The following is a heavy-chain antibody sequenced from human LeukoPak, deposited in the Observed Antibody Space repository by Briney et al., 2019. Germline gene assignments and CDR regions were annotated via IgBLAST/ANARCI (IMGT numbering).Heavy chain of an antibody. J-gene: IGHJ3*02. CDR2: IIPIFGTA. V-gene: IGHV1-69*06. D-gene: IGHD1-26*01. Sequence: SVKVTCKASGGTFNSYTITWVRQAPGQGLEWMGGIIPIFGTANYAQKFQGRVTITADKSTSTAYMELSSLRSEDTAVYYCARYGGSYAAAFDIWGQGTMVTVSS. CDR3: ARYGGSYAAAFDI. CDR1: GGTFNSYT.